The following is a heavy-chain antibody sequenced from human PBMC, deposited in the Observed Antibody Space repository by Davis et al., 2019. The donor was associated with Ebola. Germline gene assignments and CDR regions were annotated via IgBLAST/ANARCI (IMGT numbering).Heavy chain of an antibody. Sequence: GSLRLSCTVSSGSISSYYWTWIRQSPGKGLEWIGYINYSGSTNYNPSLKSRVTISVDTSKNQFSLKLSSVTAADTAVYYCARQHTHYYYYGMDVWGQGTTVTVSS. CDR3: ARQHTHYYYYGMDV. D-gene: IGHD2-15*01. CDR1: SGSISSYY. CDR2: INYSGST. J-gene: IGHJ6*02. V-gene: IGHV4-59*08.